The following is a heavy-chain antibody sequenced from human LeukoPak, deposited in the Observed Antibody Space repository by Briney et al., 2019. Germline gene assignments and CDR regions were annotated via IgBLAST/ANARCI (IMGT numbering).Heavy chain of an antibody. Sequence: ASVKVSCKASGYTFTSYGISWVRQAPGQGLEWMGWISAYNGNTNYAQKLQGRVTMTTDTSTSTAYMELRSLRSGDTAVYYCAGDIAVVPAALEDYYYGMDVWGQGTTVTVSS. D-gene: IGHD2-2*01. J-gene: IGHJ6*02. CDR1: GYTFTSYG. V-gene: IGHV1-18*01. CDR2: ISAYNGNT. CDR3: AGDIAVVPAALEDYYYGMDV.